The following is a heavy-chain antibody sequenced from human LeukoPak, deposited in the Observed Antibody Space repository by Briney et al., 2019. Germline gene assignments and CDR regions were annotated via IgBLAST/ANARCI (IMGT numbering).Heavy chain of an antibody. CDR1: GYTFTSYG. CDR2: IIPIFGAA. J-gene: IGHJ4*02. Sequence: SVKVSCKASGYTFTSYGISWVRQAPGQGLEWMGGIIPIFGAANYAQKFQGRVTTTADESTSTAYMELSSLRSEDTAVYYCGGYYYGSGSYSLFWGQGTLVTVSS. V-gene: IGHV1-69*13. CDR3: GGYYYGSGSYSLF. D-gene: IGHD3-10*01.